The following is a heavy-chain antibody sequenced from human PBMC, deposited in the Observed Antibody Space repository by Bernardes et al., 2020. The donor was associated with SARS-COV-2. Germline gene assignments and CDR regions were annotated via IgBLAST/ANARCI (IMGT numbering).Heavy chain of an antibody. V-gene: IGHV3-30*03. CDR3: ARGFLFRNYFDY. J-gene: IGHJ4*02. CDR1: GFTFSNYD. Sequence: GGSLRLSCVASGFTFSNYDMHWVRLAPGKGLDWVAFISYDGSKKYYADSVKGRFTISRDNPQNTLYLQMNSLRAEDTAVYYCARGFLFRNYFDYWGQGTLVTVSS. CDR2: ISYDGSKK.